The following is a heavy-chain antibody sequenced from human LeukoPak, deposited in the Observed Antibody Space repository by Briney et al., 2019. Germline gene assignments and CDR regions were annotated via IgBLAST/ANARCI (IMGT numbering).Heavy chain of an antibody. CDR2: IYYSGST. Sequence: PETLSLTCTVSGGSISSYYWSWIRQPAGKGLEWIGYIYYSGSTYYNPSLKSRVTISVDTSKNQFSLKLSSVTAADTAVYYCARGTMIVVVGNWFDPWGQGTLVTVSS. CDR1: GGSISSYY. V-gene: IGHV4-59*06. CDR3: ARGTMIVVVGNWFDP. J-gene: IGHJ5*02. D-gene: IGHD3-22*01.